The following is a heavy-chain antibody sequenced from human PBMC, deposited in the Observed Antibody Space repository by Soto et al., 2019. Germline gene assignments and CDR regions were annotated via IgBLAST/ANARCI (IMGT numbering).Heavy chain of an antibody. CDR2: IYYSGST. CDR3: ARQALGRERWLQSAYLDEIDY. CDR1: GGSISSSSYY. J-gene: IGHJ4*02. V-gene: IGHV4-39*01. Sequence: QLQLQESGPGLVKPSETLSLTCTVSGGSISSSSYYWGWIRQPPGKGLEWIGSIYYSGSTYYNPSLKSRVTISVDTSKNQFSLKLSSVTAADTAVYYCARQALGRERWLQSAYLDEIDYWGQGTLVTVSS. D-gene: IGHD5-12*01.